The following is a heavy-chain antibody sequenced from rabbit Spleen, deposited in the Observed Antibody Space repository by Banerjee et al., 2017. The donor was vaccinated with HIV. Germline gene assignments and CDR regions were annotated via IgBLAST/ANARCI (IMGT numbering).Heavy chain of an antibody. CDR1: GFSFSSGYD. J-gene: IGHJ4*01. CDR3: ARHYGSSTYPYNFNL. D-gene: IGHD8-1*01. CDR2: INTGSGGT. Sequence: QEQLEESGGGLVKPEGSLTLTCTASGFSFSSGYDMCWVHQAPGKGLEWIACINTGSGGTWYASWAKGRFTISKSSSTTVTLQMTSLTAADTATYFCARHYGSSTYPYNFNLWGQGTLVTVS. V-gene: IGHV1S45*01.